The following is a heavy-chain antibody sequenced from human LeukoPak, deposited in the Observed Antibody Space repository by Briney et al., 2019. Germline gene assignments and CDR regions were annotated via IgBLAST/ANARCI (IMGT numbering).Heavy chain of an antibody. V-gene: IGHV1-46*01. J-gene: IGHJ4*02. CDR1: GYTFTSYY. D-gene: IGHD3-22*01. CDR3: ARDTNPTYYYDSSGLGSFDY. Sequence: EASVKVSCTASGYTFTSYYMHWVRQAPGQGLEWMGIINPSGGSTSYAQKFKGRVTMTRDTSTSTVYMELSSLRSEDTAVYYCARDTNPTYYYDSSGLGSFDYWGQGTLVTVSS. CDR2: INPSGGST.